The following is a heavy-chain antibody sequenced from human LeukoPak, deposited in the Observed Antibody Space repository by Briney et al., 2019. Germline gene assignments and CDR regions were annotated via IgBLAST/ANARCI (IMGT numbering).Heavy chain of an antibody. CDR2: IHQDGSER. D-gene: IGHD2-15*01. Sequence: GGSLRHSCAASGFTFTNYWMSWVRQAPGKGLEWVANIHQDGSERYYVDSVKGRFTFSRDNAKNSLYLQMNSLRGEDTAVYYCARNRAAALDYWGQGTQVTVSS. CDR3: ARNRAAALDY. V-gene: IGHV3-7*01. CDR1: GFTFTNYW. J-gene: IGHJ4*02.